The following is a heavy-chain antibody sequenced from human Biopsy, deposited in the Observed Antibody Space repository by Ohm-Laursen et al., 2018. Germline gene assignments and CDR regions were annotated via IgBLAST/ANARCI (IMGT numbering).Heavy chain of an antibody. CDR1: GFTFNDFA. CDR2: ITWSGGTT. J-gene: IGHJ4*02. Sequence: GSLRLSCAASGFTFNDFAMTWVRQVPGKGLEWVSGITWSGGTTSYVDSVKGRFTISRDNAKKSLYLQMNSLRAEDTALYHCARRGSGDYYFDYWGQGTLVTVSS. CDR3: ARRGSGDYYFDY. D-gene: IGHD4-17*01. V-gene: IGHV3-20*01.